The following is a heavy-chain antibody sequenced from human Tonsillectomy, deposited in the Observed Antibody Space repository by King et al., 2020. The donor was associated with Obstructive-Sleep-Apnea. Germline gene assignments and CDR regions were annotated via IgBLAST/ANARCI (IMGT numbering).Heavy chain of an antibody. CDR1: GVSLSTSGVG. Sequence: TLKESGPTLVKPTQTLTLTCTFSGVSLSTSGVGVGWIRQPPGQALERLVLLYWDDDKYFSPSLKRRLTLTKDTTKNQVVRTITNMDPVEPATSFCARKGWGLANPIDYWGQGALVTVSS. J-gene: IGHJ4*02. V-gene: IGHV2-5*02. CDR3: ARKGWGLANPIDY. D-gene: IGHD4/OR15-4a*01. CDR2: LYWDDDK.